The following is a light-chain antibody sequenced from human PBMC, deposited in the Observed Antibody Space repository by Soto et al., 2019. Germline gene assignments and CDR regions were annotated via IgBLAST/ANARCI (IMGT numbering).Light chain of an antibody. CDR2: TAS. J-gene: IGKJ1*01. CDR3: QQYKDYSWT. Sequence: IQMTQSPSTLSASVGDRVAITCRASQSIGIWLAWYQQKPGKAPRFLIYTASTLESGVPSRFSGSGSGTDFTLTISSLQTDDFATYYCQQYKDYSWTFGQGTKVEFK. CDR1: QSIGIW. V-gene: IGKV1-5*03.